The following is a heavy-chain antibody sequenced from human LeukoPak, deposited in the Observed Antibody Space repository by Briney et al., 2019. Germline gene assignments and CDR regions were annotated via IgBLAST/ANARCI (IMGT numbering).Heavy chain of an antibody. D-gene: IGHD6-19*01. J-gene: IGHJ6*02. Sequence: SGTLSLTCTVSGGSISSSSYYWGWIRQPPGKGLEWIGEIYHSGSTNYNPYLKSRVTISVDKSKNQFSLKLSSVTAADTAVYYCASQWLVPPDYYYGMDVWGQGTTVTVSS. CDR3: ASQWLVPPDYYYGMDV. CDR1: GGSISSSSYY. CDR2: IYHSGST. V-gene: IGHV4-39*07.